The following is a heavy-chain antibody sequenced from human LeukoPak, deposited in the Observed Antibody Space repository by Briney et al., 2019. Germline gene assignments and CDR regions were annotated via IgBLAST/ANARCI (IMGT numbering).Heavy chain of an antibody. V-gene: IGHV3-23*01. Sequence: PGGSLRLSCAASGFTFSSYAMSWVRQAPGKGLELVSAISGSGGSTYYADSVKGRFTISRDNSKNPLFLQMNSLRAEDTAVYYCAKSFDYGGNSLGSFFDYWGQGTLVTVSS. CDR3: AKSFDYGGNSLGSFFDY. CDR2: ISGSGGST. J-gene: IGHJ4*02. D-gene: IGHD4-23*01. CDR1: GFTFSSYA.